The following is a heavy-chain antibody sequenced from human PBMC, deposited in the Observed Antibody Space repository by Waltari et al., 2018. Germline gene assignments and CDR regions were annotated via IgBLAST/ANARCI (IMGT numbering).Heavy chain of an antibody. CDR3: ARGDATPPYYYFHS. Sequence: QVPLAQSGAEVRKPGSSVKVSCKASGDTFSLYAMAWVRQAPGQGLEWMGGIIPILGATNYAQKFQGRVTITADESTSTAYMELSSLRSEDTALYFCARGDATPPYYYFHSWGQGTLVTVSS. D-gene: IGHD2-15*01. CDR2: IIPILGAT. J-gene: IGHJ4*02. V-gene: IGHV1-69*11. CDR1: GDTFSLYA.